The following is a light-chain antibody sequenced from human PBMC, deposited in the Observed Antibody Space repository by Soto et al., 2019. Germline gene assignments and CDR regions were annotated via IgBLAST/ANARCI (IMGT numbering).Light chain of an antibody. V-gene: IGLV2-23*02. CDR1: SSDVGSYNL. CDR2: EVS. J-gene: IGLJ1*01. Sequence: QSALTQPASVSGSPGQSITISCTGTSSDVGSYNLVSWYQQHPGKAPKLIIYEVSHRPSGVSNRFSASKSGNTASLAISGLQPEDEADYHYSSYSGSTAFYVFGTGTKLTVL. CDR3: SSYSGSTAFYV.